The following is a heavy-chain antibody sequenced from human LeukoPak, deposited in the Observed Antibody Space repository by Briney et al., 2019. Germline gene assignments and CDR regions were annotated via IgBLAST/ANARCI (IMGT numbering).Heavy chain of an antibody. CDR3: ARDGGRYYGDYYFDC. CDR1: GYSFTGYY. Sequence: ASVTLSCKASGYSFTGYYIHWMWQAPGPGLGLVGWINPNSGGTNYAQKSLSRRTTIRVDTISTAYMELSRLRADDTAVYYCARDGGRYYGDYYFDCWGQGTLVTVS. V-gene: IGHV1-2*02. D-gene: IGHD4-17*01. J-gene: IGHJ4*02. CDR2: INPNSGGT.